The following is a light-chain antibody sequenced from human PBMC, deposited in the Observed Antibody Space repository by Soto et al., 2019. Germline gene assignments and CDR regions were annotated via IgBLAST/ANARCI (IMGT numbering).Light chain of an antibody. Sequence: QSDLTQPASVSGSPGQSITISCTGTSSDVGGYNYVSWYQQHPGKAPKLMIYDVSNRPSGVSNRFSGSKSGNTASLTISGLQAEDEADYYCSSYTSSSTYVVFGGGTKLTVL. J-gene: IGLJ2*01. CDR2: DVS. V-gene: IGLV2-14*01. CDR1: SSDVGGYNY. CDR3: SSYTSSSTYVV.